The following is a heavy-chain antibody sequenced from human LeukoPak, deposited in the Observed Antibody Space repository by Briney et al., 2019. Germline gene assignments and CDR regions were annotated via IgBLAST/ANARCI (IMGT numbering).Heavy chain of an antibody. J-gene: IGHJ4*02. CDR1: GFTFSTCA. CDR2: ISYDGSNK. Sequence: PGGSLRLSCAASGFTFSTCAMGWVRQAPGKGLEWVAVISYDGSNKYYADSVKGRFTISRDNSKNTLYLQMNSLRAEDTAVYYCARDPWGDGSGSYYTGSDYWGQGTLVTVSS. CDR3: ARDPWGDGSGSYYTGSDY. D-gene: IGHD3-10*01. V-gene: IGHV3-30-3*01.